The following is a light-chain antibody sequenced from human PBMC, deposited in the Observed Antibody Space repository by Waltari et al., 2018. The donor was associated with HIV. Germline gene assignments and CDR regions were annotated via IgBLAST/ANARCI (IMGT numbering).Light chain of an antibody. CDR1: SSDVGRYDY. J-gene: IGLJ2*01. CDR3: SSYAGINPVV. V-gene: IGLV2-8*01. Sequence: QSALTQPPSASGSPGQSVTISCTGTSSDVGRYDYVSWYQQHPGKAPKLLIFAVNKRPSWVPDRFSGSKSGNTASLTVSGLQAEDEAEYSCSSYAGINPVVFGGGTKLTVL. CDR2: AVN.